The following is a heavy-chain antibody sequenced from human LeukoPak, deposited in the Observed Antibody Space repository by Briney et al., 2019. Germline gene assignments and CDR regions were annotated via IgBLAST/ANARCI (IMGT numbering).Heavy chain of an antibody. Sequence: GSLRLPCAASGFTFSSYWMHWVRQAPGKGLVWVSRINSDGSSTSYADSVKGRFTISRDNAKNTLYLQMNSLRAEDTAVYYCAKDHIVVVTANYWGQGTLVTVSS. CDR3: AKDHIVVVTANY. J-gene: IGHJ4*02. CDR2: INSDGSST. V-gene: IGHV3-74*01. D-gene: IGHD2-21*02. CDR1: GFTFSSYW.